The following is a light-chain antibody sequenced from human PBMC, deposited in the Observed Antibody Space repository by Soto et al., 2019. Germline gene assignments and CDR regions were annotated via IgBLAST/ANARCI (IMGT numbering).Light chain of an antibody. CDR2: WAS. CDR3: QQYYITPPT. J-gene: IGKJ1*01. CDR1: QSVLYSSHNENY. Sequence: DIVMTQSPDSLAVSLGERATINCKSSQSVLYSSHNENYLAWYQQKPGQPPKLLIYWASIRESGFPDRFSGSGSATEFSLTISSLQAGDVAVYYCQQYYITPPTFGQGTKVEIK. V-gene: IGKV4-1*01.